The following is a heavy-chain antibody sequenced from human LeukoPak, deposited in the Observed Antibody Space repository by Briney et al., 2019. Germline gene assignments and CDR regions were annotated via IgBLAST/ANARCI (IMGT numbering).Heavy chain of an antibody. Sequence: GGSLRLSCAASGFTFSNYWMHWVRQAPGKGLVWVSRINTDGSSISYADSVKGRFTISRDNAKNSLYLQMNSLRAEDTAVYYCANSGSAPPAAFDIWGQGTMVTVSS. J-gene: IGHJ3*02. D-gene: IGHD1-7*01. CDR1: GFTFSNYW. CDR2: INTDGSSI. V-gene: IGHV3-74*01. CDR3: ANSGSAPPAAFDI.